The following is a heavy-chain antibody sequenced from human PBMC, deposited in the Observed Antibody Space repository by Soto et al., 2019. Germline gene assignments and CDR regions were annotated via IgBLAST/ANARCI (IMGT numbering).Heavy chain of an antibody. D-gene: IGHD2-2*01. Sequence: GGSLRLSCAASGFTFSSYAMSWVRQAPGKGLEWVSAISGSGGSTYYADSVKGRFTISRDNSKNTLYLQMNSLRAEDTAVYYCATDYIVVVPAALIDYWGQGTLVTVSS. J-gene: IGHJ4*02. V-gene: IGHV3-23*01. CDR2: ISGSGGST. CDR3: ATDYIVVVPAALIDY. CDR1: GFTFSSYA.